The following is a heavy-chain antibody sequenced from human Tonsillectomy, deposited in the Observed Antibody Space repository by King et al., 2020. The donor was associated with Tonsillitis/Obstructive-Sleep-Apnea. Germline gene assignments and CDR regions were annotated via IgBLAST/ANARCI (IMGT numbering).Heavy chain of an antibody. Sequence: QLVQSGAEVNKPGASVKVSCKASGYTFTDYYMHWVRQAPGQGLEWMVRIAPNDCDTDFEEKFQGRVTMTRDTSTSTAYMELSGLRSDDTAEYYCTRDFWSGYLRGYYLDVWGKGTTVTVSS. V-gene: IGHV1-2*06. CDR1: GYTFTDYY. D-gene: IGHD3-3*01. CDR2: IAPNDCDT. J-gene: IGHJ6*04. CDR3: TRDFWSGYLRGYYLDV.